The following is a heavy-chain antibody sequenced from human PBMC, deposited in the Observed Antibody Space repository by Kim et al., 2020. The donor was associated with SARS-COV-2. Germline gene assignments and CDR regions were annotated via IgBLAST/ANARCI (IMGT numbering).Heavy chain of an antibody. J-gene: IGHJ3*02. V-gene: IGHV3-23*01. Sequence: VKGRFTISRDNSKNSLYLQMNSLRAEDTAVYYCAKDRGPAVAGPTVAFDIWGQGTMVTVSS. CDR3: AKDRGPAVAGPTVAFDI. D-gene: IGHD6-19*01.